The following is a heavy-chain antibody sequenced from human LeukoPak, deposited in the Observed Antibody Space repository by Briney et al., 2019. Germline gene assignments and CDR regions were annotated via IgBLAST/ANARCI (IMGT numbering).Heavy chain of an antibody. J-gene: IGHJ6*03. Sequence: ASVKVSCKASGYTFTSYDINWVRQATGQGLEWMGWMNPNSGNTGYAQKFQGRVTMTRNTSISTAYMELSSLRSEDTAVYYCARAPSIGWYYDILTGYYDSGYYYYYYMDVWGKETTVTISS. CDR1: GYTFTSYD. D-gene: IGHD3-9*01. CDR2: MNPNSGNT. V-gene: IGHV1-8*01. CDR3: ARAPSIGWYYDILTGYYDSGYYYYYYMDV.